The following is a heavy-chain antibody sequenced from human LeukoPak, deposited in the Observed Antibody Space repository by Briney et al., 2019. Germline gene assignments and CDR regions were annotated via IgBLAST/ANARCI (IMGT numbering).Heavy chain of an antibody. CDR3: GTSRTDKSSGTPDY. CDR1: AAIFSTYA. V-gene: IGHV3-30-3*01. Sequence: QPGRSLRLSCAPSAAIFSTYATHCVRQAPGKGLEWVAVISYDGSNTYYADSVRGRFTNSRDDSKNTLYLLMCSMRNAAKTACYYGTSRTDKSSGTPDYWGQGTLVTVSS. J-gene: IGHJ4*02. CDR2: ISYDGSNT. D-gene: IGHD3-10*01.